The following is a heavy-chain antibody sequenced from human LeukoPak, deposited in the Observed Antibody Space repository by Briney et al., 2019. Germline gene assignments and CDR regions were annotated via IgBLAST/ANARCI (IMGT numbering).Heavy chain of an antibody. Sequence: GASVKVSCKASGYTFTSYYMHWVRQAPGQGLEWMGIINPSGGSTSYAQKFQGRVTMTRDTSTSTAYMELSSLRSEDTAVYYCARGPAYDFWSGYYPYYFDYWGQGTLVTVSS. CDR3: ARGPAYDFWSGYYPYYFDY. CDR1: GYTFTSYY. J-gene: IGHJ4*02. CDR2: INPSGGST. D-gene: IGHD3-3*01. V-gene: IGHV1-46*01.